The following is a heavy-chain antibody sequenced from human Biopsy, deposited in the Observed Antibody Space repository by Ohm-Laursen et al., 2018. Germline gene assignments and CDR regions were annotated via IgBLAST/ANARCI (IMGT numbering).Heavy chain of an antibody. V-gene: IGHV1-2*02. D-gene: IGHD3-22*01. CDR2: INAKTGGT. Sequence: ASVKVSCKVSGYTFTGYHVHWVRQAPGQGLEWMGWINAKTGGTNYAQKFQGRVTMTRDTSISTAYVDLGSLRSDDTAVYYCTRGGYYYDSLAYYYWFDPWGQGTLVTVSS. J-gene: IGHJ5*02. CDR3: TRGGYYYDSLAYYYWFDP. CDR1: GYTFTGYH.